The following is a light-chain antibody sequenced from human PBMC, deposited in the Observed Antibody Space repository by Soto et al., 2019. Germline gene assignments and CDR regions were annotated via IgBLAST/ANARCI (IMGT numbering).Light chain of an antibody. CDR2: AAS. Sequence: DIQMTQSPSPLSASSGDRVTNTFPASQSIAGHLNWYQQKPGKAPKLLIYAASSLQSGVPSRFSGSGSGTDFTLTISSLQPEDFATYYCQQSYNTVWTFGQGTKVDIK. V-gene: IGKV1-39*01. CDR1: QSIAGH. J-gene: IGKJ1*01. CDR3: QQSYNTVWT.